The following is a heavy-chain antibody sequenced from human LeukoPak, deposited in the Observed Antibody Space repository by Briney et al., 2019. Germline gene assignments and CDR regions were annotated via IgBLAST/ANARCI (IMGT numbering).Heavy chain of an antibody. V-gene: IGHV1-18*01. D-gene: IGHD5-24*01. CDR2: ISAYNGHT. CDR3: AREMSRDGYNPTYYFDY. CDR1: GYTFTNYG. J-gene: IGHJ4*02. Sequence: GASVTVSCKASGYTFTNYGISWVRQAPGQGLEWMGWISAYNGHTNYAQKFQGRVTMTTDTSTTTAYMELSSLRSDDTAVYYCAREMSRDGYNPTYYFDYWGQGTLVTVSS.